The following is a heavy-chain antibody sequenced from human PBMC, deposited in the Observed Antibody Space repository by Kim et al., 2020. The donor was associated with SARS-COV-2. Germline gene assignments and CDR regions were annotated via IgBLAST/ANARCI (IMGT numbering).Heavy chain of an antibody. CDR3: ARDRDSGYDYFDY. CDR1: GGSISSYC. Sequence: SGTLSLTCTVSGGSISSYCWSWIRQPPGKGLEWIGYIYYSGSTNYNPSLKNRVTKSVATSKNQFSLMLSYVTAEDTAVDYCARDRDSGYDYFDYWGQGTLVTVSS. CDR2: IYYSGST. V-gene: IGHV4-59*01. J-gene: IGHJ4*02. D-gene: IGHD5-12*01.